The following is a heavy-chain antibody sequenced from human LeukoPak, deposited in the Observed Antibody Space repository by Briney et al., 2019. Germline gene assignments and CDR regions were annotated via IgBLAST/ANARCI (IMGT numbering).Heavy chain of an antibody. CDR1: GFTFSSYS. CDR2: VSSRSSTI. J-gene: IGHJ3*02. D-gene: IGHD2/OR15-2a*01. V-gene: IGHV3-48*01. CDR3: ARSMTHGAFDI. Sequence: PGGSLRLSCAASGFTFSSYSMNWVRQAPGKGLEWASYVSSRSSTIYNADSVKGRFTISRDNAKNSLYLQMDSLRAEDTAVYYCARSMTHGAFDIWGQGTMVTVSS.